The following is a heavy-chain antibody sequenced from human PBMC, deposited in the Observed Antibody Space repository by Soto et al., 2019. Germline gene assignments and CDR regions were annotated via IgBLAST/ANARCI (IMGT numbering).Heavy chain of an antibody. CDR1: GFTFSAYW. Sequence: SGGSLRLSCSVSGFTFSAYWMHWVRQVPGKGLTWVSRISDDGSTATYADSVKGRFVISRDNAKNSLYLEMNTLRADDSGLYYCARGPRVSSTGTGARWGRGTLVTVSS. D-gene: IGHD1-1*01. V-gene: IGHV3-74*01. J-gene: IGHJ4*02. CDR3: ARGPRVSSTGTGAR. CDR2: ISDDGSTA.